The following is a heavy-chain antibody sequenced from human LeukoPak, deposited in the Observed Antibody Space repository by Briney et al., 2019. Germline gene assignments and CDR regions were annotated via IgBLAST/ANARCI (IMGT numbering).Heavy chain of an antibody. Sequence: GGSLRLSCAASGFTFSSYAMSWVRQAPGKGLVWVGVISYDGSNKYYVDSVKGRFTISRDNSKNTLFLQMNSLRPDDTAVYYCARDRGYSSGWYSDDLNFDYWGQGTLVTVSS. CDR2: ISYDGSNK. J-gene: IGHJ4*02. V-gene: IGHV3-30-3*01. D-gene: IGHD6-19*01. CDR1: GFTFSSYA. CDR3: ARDRGYSSGWYSDDLNFDY.